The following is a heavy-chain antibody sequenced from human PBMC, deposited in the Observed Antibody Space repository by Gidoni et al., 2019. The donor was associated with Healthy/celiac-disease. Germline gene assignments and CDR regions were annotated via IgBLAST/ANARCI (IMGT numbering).Heavy chain of an antibody. CDR1: GFTFSSYW. CDR3: ARDLRRYCSSTSCPPFENYGMDV. V-gene: IGHV3-74*01. J-gene: IGHJ6*02. Sequence: EVQLVESGGGLVQPGGSLRLSCSASGFTFSSYWMHWVRQAPGKGLVWVSRINSDGSSTSYADSVKGRFTISRDNAKNTLYLQMNSLRAEDTAVYYCARDLRRYCSSTSCPPFENYGMDVWGQGTTVTVSS. CDR2: INSDGSST. D-gene: IGHD2-2*01.